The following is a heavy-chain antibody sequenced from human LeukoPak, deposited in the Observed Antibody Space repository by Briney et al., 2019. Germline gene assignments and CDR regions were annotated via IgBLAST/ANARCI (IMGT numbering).Heavy chain of an antibody. V-gene: IGHV4-38-2*02. Sequence: PSETLSLTCTVSGYSISSGYYWGWIRQPPGKGLEWIGSIYHSGSTYYNPSLKSRVTISVDTSKNQFSLKLSSVTAADTAVYYCARGLGIWNYFDYWGQGTLVTVSS. J-gene: IGHJ4*02. CDR3: ARGLGIWNYFDY. D-gene: IGHD7-27*01. CDR1: GYSISSGYY. CDR2: IYHSGST.